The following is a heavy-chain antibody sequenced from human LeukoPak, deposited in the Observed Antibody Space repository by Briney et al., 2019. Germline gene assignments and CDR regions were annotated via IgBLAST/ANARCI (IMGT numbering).Heavy chain of an antibody. D-gene: IGHD6-19*01. V-gene: IGHV3-23*01. CDR3: ATLRGSGWYRDY. Sequence: GGSLRLSCAASGSTFSSYAMSWVRQAPGKGLEWVSAISGSGGSTYYADSVKGRFTISRDNSKNTLFLQMNSLRADDTAVYYCATLRGSGWYRDYWGQGTLVTVSS. CDR2: ISGSGGST. J-gene: IGHJ4*02. CDR1: GSTFSSYA.